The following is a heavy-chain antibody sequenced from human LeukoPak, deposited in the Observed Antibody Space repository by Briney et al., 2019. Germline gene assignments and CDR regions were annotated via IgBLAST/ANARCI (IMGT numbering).Heavy chain of an antibody. CDR1: GFTFSSYW. V-gene: IGHV3-7*01. Sequence: GGSLRLSCAASGFTFSSYWMSWVRQAPGKGLEWVANIKQDGSEKYYVDSVKGRFTISRDNAKNSLYLQMNSLRAEDTAVYYCARDLIAAAGTSGVYYYYGMDVWGQGTTVTVSS. J-gene: IGHJ6*02. CDR3: ARDLIAAAGTSGVYYYYGMDV. CDR2: IKQDGSEK. D-gene: IGHD6-13*01.